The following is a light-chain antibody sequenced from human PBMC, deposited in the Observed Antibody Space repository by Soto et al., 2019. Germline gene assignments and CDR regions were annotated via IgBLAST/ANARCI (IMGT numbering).Light chain of an antibody. V-gene: IGLV2-14*01. CDR3: NSYTTLSNRV. Sequence: QSALTQPASVSGSPGQSITISCTGTSSDIGAYNYVSWYQQHPGKAPKLLIYEATNRPSGVSDRFSGSKSGNTASLTISGLQAEDEANYYCNSYTTLSNRVFGTGTKVTV. J-gene: IGLJ1*01. CDR2: EAT. CDR1: SSDIGAYNY.